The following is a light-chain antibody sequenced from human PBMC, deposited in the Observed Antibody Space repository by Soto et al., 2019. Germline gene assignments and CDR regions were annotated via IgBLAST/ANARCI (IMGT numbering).Light chain of an antibody. CDR3: QQRINWPLIT. V-gene: IGKV3-11*01. CDR2: GAS. CDR1: QSVSSY. Sequence: EIVLTQSPATLSLSPGERATLSCRASQSVSSYLAWYQQKPGQAPRLLIYGASNRATGIPARFSGSGSGTDFTLTISSLEPEDFAVYYCQQRINWPLITFGQGTRLEIK. J-gene: IGKJ5*01.